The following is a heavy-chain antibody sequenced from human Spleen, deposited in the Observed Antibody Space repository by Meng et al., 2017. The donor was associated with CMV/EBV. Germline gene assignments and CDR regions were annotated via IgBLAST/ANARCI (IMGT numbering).Heavy chain of an antibody. D-gene: IGHD6-19*01. CDR3: ARDSRQWDAFDI. CDR2: ISSSSSYI. Sequence: GGSLRLSCAASGFTFSSYSMNWVRQAPGKGLEWVSSISSSSSYIYYADSVKGRFTISRDNAKNSLYPQMNSLRAEDTAVYYCARDSRQWDAFDIWGQGTMVTVSS. CDR1: GFTFSSYS. J-gene: IGHJ3*02. V-gene: IGHV3-21*01.